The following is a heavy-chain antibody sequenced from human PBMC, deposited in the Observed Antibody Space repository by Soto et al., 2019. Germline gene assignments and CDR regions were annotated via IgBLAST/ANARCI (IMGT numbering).Heavy chain of an antibody. Sequence: GASVKVSCKASGGTFSSYAISWVRQAPGQGLEWMGGIIPIFGTANYAQKFQGRVTITADESTSTAYMELNSLRDEDSAVYFCVRDRDLYRDMFHADLWGQGTLVTVSS. CDR2: IIPIFGTA. V-gene: IGHV1-69*13. D-gene: IGHD3-10*02. CDR1: GGTFSSYA. CDR3: VRDRDLYRDMFHADL. J-gene: IGHJ4*01.